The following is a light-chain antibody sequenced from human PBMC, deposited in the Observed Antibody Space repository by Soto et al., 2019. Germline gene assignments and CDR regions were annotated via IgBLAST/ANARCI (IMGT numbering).Light chain of an antibody. CDR2: GAS. CDR3: QQYGSSPYT. Sequence: EIVLTQSPGTLSLSPGERATLSCRASHSVSSSYLAWYQQKPGQAPRLLIYGASSRATGIPDRFSGSGSGTDFTLTISRLEPEDFAVDYCQQYGSSPYTFGQGTKLEIK. V-gene: IGKV3-20*01. J-gene: IGKJ2*01. CDR1: HSVSSSY.